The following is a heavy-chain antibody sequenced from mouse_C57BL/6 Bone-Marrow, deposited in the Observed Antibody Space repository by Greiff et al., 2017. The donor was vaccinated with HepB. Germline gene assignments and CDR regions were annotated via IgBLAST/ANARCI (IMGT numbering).Heavy chain of an antibody. CDR3: ARLTIVTTDYYAMDY. V-gene: IGHV5-6*01. D-gene: IGHD2-5*01. Sequence: EVKVVESGGDLVKPGGSLKLSCAASGFTFSSYGMSWVRQTPDKRLEWVATISSGGSYTYYPDSVKGRFTISRDNAKNTLYLQMSSLKSEDTAMYYCARLTIVTTDYYAMDYWGQGTSVTVSS. CDR1: GFTFSSYG. J-gene: IGHJ4*01. CDR2: ISSGGSYT.